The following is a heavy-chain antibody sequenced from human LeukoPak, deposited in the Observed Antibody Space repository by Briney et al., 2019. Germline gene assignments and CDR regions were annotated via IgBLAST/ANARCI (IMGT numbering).Heavy chain of an antibody. CDR1: GGSFSGYY. CDR2: INHSGST. D-gene: IGHD3-22*01. Sequence: PSETLSLTCAVYGGSFSGYYWSWIRQPPGNGLEWIGEINHSGSTNYNPSLKSRVTISVDTSKNQFSLKLSSVTAADTAVYYCAKYYDDSSGYPSSGMHAFDIWGQGTMVTVSS. J-gene: IGHJ3*02. CDR3: AKYYDDSSGYPSSGMHAFDI. V-gene: IGHV4-34*01.